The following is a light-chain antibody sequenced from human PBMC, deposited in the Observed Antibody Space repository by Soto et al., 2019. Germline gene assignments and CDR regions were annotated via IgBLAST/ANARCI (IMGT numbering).Light chain of an antibody. V-gene: IGLV2-14*01. CDR3: SSYRSSNS. J-gene: IGLJ2*01. Sequence: QSALTQPASVSGSPGQSITISCTGTSIDVGGYNYVSWYQQQPGKAPKLMIYDVNTRPSGVSNRFSGSKSGNTASLTISGLQDEDDDDYHCSSYRSSNSFGGGTQLTVL. CDR1: SIDVGGYNY. CDR2: DVN.